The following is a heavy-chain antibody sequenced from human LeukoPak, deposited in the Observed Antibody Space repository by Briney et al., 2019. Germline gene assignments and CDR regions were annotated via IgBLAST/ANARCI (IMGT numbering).Heavy chain of an antibody. D-gene: IGHD3-10*01. V-gene: IGHV1-46*01. CDR3: ARNYGSGTPGSRRNRPFDY. J-gene: IGHJ4*02. CDR2: INPSGGST. CDR1: GYTFTSYY. Sequence: ASVKVSCKASGYTFTSYYMHWVRQAPGQGLEWMGIINPSGGSTSYAQKFQGRVTMTRDTSTSTVYMELSSLRSEDTAVYYCARNYGSGTPGSRRNRPFDYWGQGTLVTVSS.